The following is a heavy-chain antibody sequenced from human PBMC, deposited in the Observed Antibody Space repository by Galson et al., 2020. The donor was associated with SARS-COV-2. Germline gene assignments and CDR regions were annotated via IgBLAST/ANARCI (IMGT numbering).Heavy chain of an antibody. CDR2: IWYDGSNK. CDR1: GLTFSSYG. V-gene: IGHV3-33*01. CDR3: ATSIWFGSPFDY. Sequence: GGSLRLSCAASGLTFSSYGMHWVRQAPGKGLEWVAAIWYDGSNKYYPDSVKGRFTISRDNSKNTLYLQMNSLRAEDTAVYYCATSIWFGSPFDYWGQGTLVTVSS. J-gene: IGHJ4*02. D-gene: IGHD3-10*01.